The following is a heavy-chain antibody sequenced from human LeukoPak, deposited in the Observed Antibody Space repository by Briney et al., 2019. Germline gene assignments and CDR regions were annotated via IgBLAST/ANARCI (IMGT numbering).Heavy chain of an antibody. CDR2: INPNNGGT. J-gene: IGHJ4*02. V-gene: IGHV1-2*02. CDR3: ARDRWDPLRYFDWALDY. D-gene: IGHD3-9*01. Sequence: ASVKVSCKASRYTFTGYYMHWVRQAPGQGLEWMGWINPNNGGTNYAQKFQGRVTMTRDTSISTAYMELSRLRSDDTAVYYCARDRWDPLRYFDWALDYWGQGTLVTVSS. CDR1: RYTFTGYY.